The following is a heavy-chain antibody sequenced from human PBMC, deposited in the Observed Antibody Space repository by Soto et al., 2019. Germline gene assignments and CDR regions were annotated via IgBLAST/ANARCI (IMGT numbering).Heavy chain of an antibody. V-gene: IGHV1-69*12. J-gene: IGHJ5*02. Sequence: QVQLVQYGAEVKKPGSSVKVSCDASGGTYNSYAITWVRQAPGQGLEWMGGIIPIFGTANYAQKFQGRVTITADESTSTAYMELSSLRSEDTAAYYCARDRGPSSGYYPYWFDPWGQGTLVTVSS. CDR2: IIPIFGTA. D-gene: IGHD3-22*01. CDR3: ARDRGPSSGYYPYWFDP. CDR1: GGTYNSYA.